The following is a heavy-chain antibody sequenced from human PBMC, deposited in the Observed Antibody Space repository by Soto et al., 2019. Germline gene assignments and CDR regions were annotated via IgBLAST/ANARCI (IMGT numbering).Heavy chain of an antibody. J-gene: IGHJ3*02. CDR2: INPNGGST. CDR3: AHTFVDTAMVSADDAFDI. Sequence: GASVKVSCKASGYTFTSYYMHWERQAPGQGLEWMGIINPNGGSTSYAQKFQGRVTMTRDTSTSTVYMELSSLRSEDTAVYYCAHTFVDTAMVSADDAFDIWGQGTMVTVSS. D-gene: IGHD5-18*01. CDR1: GYTFTSYY. V-gene: IGHV1-46*01.